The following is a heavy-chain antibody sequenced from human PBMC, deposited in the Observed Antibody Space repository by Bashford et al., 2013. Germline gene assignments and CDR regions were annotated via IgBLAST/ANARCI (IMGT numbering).Heavy chain of an antibody. CDR3: ARTYSGSQNNWFDP. CDR2: MYYNGNT. Sequence: SETLSLTCTVPGGPTNSDGYYWGWIRLFPGKGLEWIGNMYYNGNTYYNPSLKSRVTISVDTSKDQLSLRLSSVTAADTAVYYCARTYSGSQNNWFDPWGRGNPGHRLL. V-gene: IGHV4-39*01. CDR1: GGPTNSDGYY. J-gene: IGHJ5*02. D-gene: IGHD1-26*01.